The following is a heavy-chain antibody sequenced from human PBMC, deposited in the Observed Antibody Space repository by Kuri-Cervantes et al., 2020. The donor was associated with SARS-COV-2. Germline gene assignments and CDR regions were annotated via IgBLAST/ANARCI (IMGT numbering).Heavy chain of an antibody. CDR1: GGTFSTYS. J-gene: IGHJ4*02. CDR3: ARDDGDIVVVPAAIPADY. D-gene: IGHD2-2*02. Sequence: ASVKVSCKASGGTFSTYSISWVRQAPGQGLEWMGWISAYNGNTNYAQKLQGRVTMTTDTSTSTAYMELRSLRSDDTAVYYCARDDGDIVVVPAAIPADYWGQGTLVTVSS. V-gene: IGHV1-18*01. CDR2: ISAYNGNT.